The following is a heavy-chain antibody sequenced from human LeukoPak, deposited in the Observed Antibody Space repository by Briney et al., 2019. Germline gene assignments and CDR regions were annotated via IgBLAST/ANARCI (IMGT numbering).Heavy chain of an antibody. CDR2: MNPNSGNT. CDR3: AREGTMVRGVPFDY. V-gene: IGHV1-8*01. D-gene: IGHD3-10*01. Sequence: ASVKVSCKASGYTFTSYDINWVRQATGQGLEWMGWMNPNSGNTGYAQKFQGRVTMTRNTSISTAYMELSSLRSEDTAVYYCAREGTMVRGVPFDYWGQGTLVTVSS. CDR1: GYTFTSYD. J-gene: IGHJ4*02.